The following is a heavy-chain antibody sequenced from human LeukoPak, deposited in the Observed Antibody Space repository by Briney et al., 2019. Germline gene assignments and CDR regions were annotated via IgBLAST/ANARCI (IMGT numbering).Heavy chain of an antibody. Sequence: GGSLRLSCAASGFTFSDYDMHWVCQATGKGLEWVSAIGTAGDTYYPGSVKGRFTISRENAKNSFYLQMNSLRVGDTAVYYCARSKVITFGGVNYGMDVWGQGTTVTVSS. CDR1: GFTFSDYD. D-gene: IGHD3-16*01. CDR3: ARSKVITFGGVNYGMDV. V-gene: IGHV3-13*01. J-gene: IGHJ6*02. CDR2: IGTAGDT.